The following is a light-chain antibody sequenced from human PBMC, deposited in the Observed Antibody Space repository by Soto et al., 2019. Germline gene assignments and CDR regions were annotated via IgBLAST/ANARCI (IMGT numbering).Light chain of an antibody. CDR1: QSVSSD. Sequence: EIVMTQSPATLSMFPGERATLSCRASQSVSSDLGWYQQKPGQAPRLLIHGAFIRAAGVPARFSGSGSGTEFTLTISSLQSEDYEVYYCQQYNDWPLTFGGGTKVDIK. J-gene: IGKJ4*01. CDR3: QQYNDWPLT. CDR2: GAF. V-gene: IGKV3-15*01.